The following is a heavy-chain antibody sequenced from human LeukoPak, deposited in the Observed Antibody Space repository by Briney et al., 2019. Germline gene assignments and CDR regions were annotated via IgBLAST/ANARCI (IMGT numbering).Heavy chain of an antibody. J-gene: IGHJ4*02. CDR2: INPNSGGT. CDR1: GYTFTGYN. D-gene: IGHD1-26*01. V-gene: IGHV1-2*02. CDR3: ARGTVGTPGLDY. Sequence: ASVKVSCKASGYTFTGYNIHWVRQAAGQGLAWMGWINPNSGGTNLAKKFQDRVTVTRDTSISTAYMELSRLTSDDTAVYYCARGTVGTPGLDYWGQGTLVTVSS.